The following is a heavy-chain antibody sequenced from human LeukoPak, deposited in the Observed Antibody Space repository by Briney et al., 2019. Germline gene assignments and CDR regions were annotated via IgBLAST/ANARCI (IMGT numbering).Heavy chain of an antibody. D-gene: IGHD4-23*01. CDR3: ASLPFGGNSDFDY. CDR2: ISYDGSNK. CDR1: GFTFSSYA. Sequence: GGSLRLSCAASGFTFSSYAMHWVRQAPGKGLEWVAVISYDGSNKYYADSVKGRFTFSRDNSKNTLYLQMNSLRAEDTAVYCCASLPFGGNSDFDYWGQGTLVTVSS. J-gene: IGHJ4*02. V-gene: IGHV3-30-3*01.